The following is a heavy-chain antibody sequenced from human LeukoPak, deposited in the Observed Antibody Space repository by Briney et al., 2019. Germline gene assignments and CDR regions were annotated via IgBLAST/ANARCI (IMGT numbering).Heavy chain of an antibody. J-gene: IGHJ4*02. V-gene: IGHV4-34*01. CDR1: GGSFSDYS. D-gene: IGHD5/OR15-5a*01. CDR3: AKDLRPLSN. CDR2: INHSGSA. Sequence: PSETLSLICGVHGGSFSDYSWSWLRQAPGTGLEWIGDINHSGSASYNPSLKNRLTMSVDTSKNQFSLKLSSVTAADTAVYYCAKDLRPLSNWGQGTLVTVSS.